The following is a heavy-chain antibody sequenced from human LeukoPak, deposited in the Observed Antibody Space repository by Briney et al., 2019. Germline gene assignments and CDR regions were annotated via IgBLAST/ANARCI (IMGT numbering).Heavy chain of an antibody. D-gene: IGHD5-24*01. Sequence: GGSLRLSCTASGFTFSSYIMSWVRQAPGKGLECVSSISSSGGHTYYADSVRGRFTISRDNAKNTVYLQMNSLRDEYTAVYYCARNFRTQLAGYSPPYHFDYWGQGIVVTVSS. CDR2: ISSSGGHT. J-gene: IGHJ4*02. V-gene: IGHV3-21*01. CDR3: ARNFRTQLAGYSPPYHFDY. CDR1: GFTFSSYI.